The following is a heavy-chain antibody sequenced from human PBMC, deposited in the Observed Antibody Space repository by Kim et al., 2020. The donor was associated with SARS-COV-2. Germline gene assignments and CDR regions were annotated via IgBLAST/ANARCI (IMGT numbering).Heavy chain of an antibody. Sequence: SETLSLTCAVSGGSISSSNWWSWVRQPPGKGLEWIGEIYHSGSTNYNPSLKSRVTISVDKSKNQFSLKLSSVTAADTAVYYCARDFRFDYYYYGMDVWGQGTTVTVSS. CDR1: GGSISSSNW. CDR3: ARDFRFDYYYYGMDV. V-gene: IGHV4-4*02. CDR2: IYHSGST. D-gene: IGHD3-16*01. J-gene: IGHJ6*02.